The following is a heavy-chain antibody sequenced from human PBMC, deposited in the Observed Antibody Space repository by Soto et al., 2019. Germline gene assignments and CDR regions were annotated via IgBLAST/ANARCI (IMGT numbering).Heavy chain of an antibody. CDR3: ARDLTSAGYGMDV. J-gene: IGHJ6*02. Sequence: GGSLRLSCAASGFTFSSFSMNWVRLAPGKGLEWVSYISSGPPRTYYADSVRGRFTISRDNAKNSLYLQMNSLRAEDMAVYYCARDLTSAGYGMDVWGQGTTVTVSS. D-gene: IGHD6-13*01. CDR2: ISSGPPRT. V-gene: IGHV3-48*01. CDR1: GFTFSSFS.